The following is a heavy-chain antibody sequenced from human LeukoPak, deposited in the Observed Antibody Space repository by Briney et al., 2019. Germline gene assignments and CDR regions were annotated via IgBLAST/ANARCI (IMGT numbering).Heavy chain of an antibody. Sequence: PSETLSLTCTVSGGSNNSYYWSWIRQPPGKGLEWIGYTHPSGNTNYSPSLKSRVTISIDTSRNQFSLKLSSVTAADTAVYYCARRAPKKGWFDPWGQGTLVTVSS. CDR2: THPSGNT. J-gene: IGHJ5*02. V-gene: IGHV4-4*09. CDR3: ARRAPKKGWFDP. CDR1: GGSNNSYY.